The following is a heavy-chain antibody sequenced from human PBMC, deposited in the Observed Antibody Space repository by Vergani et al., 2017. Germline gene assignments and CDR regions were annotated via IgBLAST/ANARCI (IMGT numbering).Heavy chain of an antibody. J-gene: IGHJ6*02. CDR1: GFKFSDHY. Sequence: LEESGGGSVKPGGSLRLSCAASGFKFSDHYMSWIRQAPGKGLEWVSHISPGASTVSYTDSVTGRFTVSRDNDNNSLTLDMTTLRVEDTAVYSCAKNPGISTTRHYYAMDVGGQGTTVTVSS. D-gene: IGHD1-1*01. CDR2: ISPGASTV. V-gene: IGHV3-11*04. CDR3: AKNPGISTTRHYYAMDV.